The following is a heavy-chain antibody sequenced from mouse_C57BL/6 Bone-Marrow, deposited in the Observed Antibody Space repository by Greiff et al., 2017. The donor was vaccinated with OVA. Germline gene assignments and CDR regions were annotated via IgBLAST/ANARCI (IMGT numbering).Heavy chain of an antibody. J-gene: IGHJ3*01. CDR3: ARDGGGFAS. CDR1: GYSITSGYY. V-gene: IGHV3-6*01. CDR2: ISYDGSN. Sequence: ESGPGLVKPSQSLSLTCSVTGYSITSGYYWNWIRQFPGNKLEWMGYISYDGSNNYNPSLKNRISITRDTSKNQFFLKLNSVTTEDTATYYCARDGGGFASWGQGTLVTVSA.